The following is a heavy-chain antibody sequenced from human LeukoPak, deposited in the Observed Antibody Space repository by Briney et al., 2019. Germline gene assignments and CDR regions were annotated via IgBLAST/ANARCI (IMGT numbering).Heavy chain of an antibody. V-gene: IGHV3-48*04. Sequence: GGSLRLSCAASGFHFSSYRMHWVRQAPGKGLEWVSYISIVSNTIYYADSVKGRFTISRDGAKNSLYLQMNSLRAEDTAVYYCARGSDGGWYGMFDYWGQGTLVTVSS. J-gene: IGHJ4*02. CDR2: ISIVSNTI. D-gene: IGHD6-19*01. CDR3: ARGSDGGWYGMFDY. CDR1: GFHFSSYR.